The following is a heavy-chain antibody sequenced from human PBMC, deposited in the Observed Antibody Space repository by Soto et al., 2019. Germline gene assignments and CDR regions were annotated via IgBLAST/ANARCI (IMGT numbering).Heavy chain of an antibody. Sequence: EVQLLESGGGLVQPGGSLRLSCAASGFTFSSYAMSWVRQAPGKGLEWVSGNVGSGASTYYADSVKGRFTISRDNSKNTLFLQMNSLRAEDTAVYYCGKDLQFGGWFGLYCFDYWGQGTLVTFSS. CDR2: NVGSGAST. CDR1: GFTFSSYA. J-gene: IGHJ4*02. CDR3: GKDLQFGGWFGLYCFDY. D-gene: IGHD6-19*01. V-gene: IGHV3-23*01.